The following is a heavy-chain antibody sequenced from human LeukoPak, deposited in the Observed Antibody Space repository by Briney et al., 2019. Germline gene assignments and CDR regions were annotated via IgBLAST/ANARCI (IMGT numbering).Heavy chain of an antibody. D-gene: IGHD6-13*01. Sequence: SETLSLTCAVYGGSFSGYYWSWIRQPPGKGLEWIGEFNHSGSTNYNPSLKSRVTISVDTSKNQFSLKLSSVTAADTAVYYCASWTRGCSSSWYVSPYFDYWGQGTLVTVSS. CDR1: GGSFSGYY. CDR3: ASWTRGCSSSWYVSPYFDY. V-gene: IGHV4-34*01. CDR2: FNHSGST. J-gene: IGHJ4*02.